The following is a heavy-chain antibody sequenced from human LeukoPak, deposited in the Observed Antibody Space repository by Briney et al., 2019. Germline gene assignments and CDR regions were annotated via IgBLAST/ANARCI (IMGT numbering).Heavy chain of an antibody. J-gene: IGHJ4*02. D-gene: IGHD3-3*01. V-gene: IGHV1-69*04. CDR1: GGTFSSYA. CDR3: ASDTYYDFWSDSYYFDY. CDR2: IIPILGIA. Sequence: SVKVSCKASGGTFSSYAISWVRQAPGQGLEWMGRIIPILGIANYAQKFQGRVTITADKSTSTAYMELNSLRSEDTAVYYCASDTYYDFWSDSYYFDYWGQGTLVTVSS.